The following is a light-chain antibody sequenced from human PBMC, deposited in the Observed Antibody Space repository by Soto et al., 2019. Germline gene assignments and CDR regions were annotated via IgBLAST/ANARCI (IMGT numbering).Light chain of an antibody. CDR3: QQDNSYS. V-gene: IGKV1-5*01. J-gene: IGKJ3*01. CDR1: PRLSHW. Sequence: DIPKTPSPSTLPASLGARVPLTCRARPRLSHWLAWYQQKPGTAPKVLIYHASNLQSGVPSRFSGSGSGTEFTLTNSSLQPDDFATYYCQQDNSYSLGPGT. CDR2: HAS.